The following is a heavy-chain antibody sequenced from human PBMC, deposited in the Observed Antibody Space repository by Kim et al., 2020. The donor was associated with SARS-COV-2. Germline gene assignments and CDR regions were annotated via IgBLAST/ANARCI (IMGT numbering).Heavy chain of an antibody. Sequence: GGSLRLSFEASGFTFSSYAMSWVRQAPGKGLEWVSAISGSGGSTYYADSVKGRFTISRDNSKNTLYLQMNSLRAEDTAVYYCAKDLSPNIAAAGTGYYYYYGIDVWGQGTTVTVSS. D-gene: IGHD6-13*01. J-gene: IGHJ6*02. CDR2: ISGSGGST. V-gene: IGHV3-23*01. CDR1: GFTFSSYA. CDR3: AKDLSPNIAAAGTGYYYYYGIDV.